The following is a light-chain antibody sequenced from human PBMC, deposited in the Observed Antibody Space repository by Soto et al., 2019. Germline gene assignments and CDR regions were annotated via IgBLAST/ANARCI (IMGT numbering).Light chain of an antibody. V-gene: IGLV2-14*01. CDR2: EVS. J-gene: IGLJ7*01. CDR3: TSYTSSSTLV. CDR1: SSDVGGYEY. Sequence: QSAPTQPASVSGSPGQSITISCTGTSSDVGGYEYVSWYQHQSGRAPKLMIYEVSNRPSGVSDRFSGSKSGNTASLTISGLQADDEADYYCTSYTSSSTLVFGGGTQLTVL.